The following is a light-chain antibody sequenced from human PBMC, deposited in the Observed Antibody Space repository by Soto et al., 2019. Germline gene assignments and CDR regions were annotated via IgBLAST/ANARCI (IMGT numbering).Light chain of an antibody. V-gene: IGLV2-14*03. J-gene: IGLJ1*01. CDR3: SSYTPSSTYV. Sequence: QSALTQPASVSGSPGQSITISCTGTSSDVGGYNYVSWYQQYPGKAPKLMIYDVSSRPSGVSNRFSGSKSGNTASLTISGLQAGGGAEYHCSSYTPSSTYVFGTGTKVTVL. CDR1: SSDVGGYNY. CDR2: DVS.